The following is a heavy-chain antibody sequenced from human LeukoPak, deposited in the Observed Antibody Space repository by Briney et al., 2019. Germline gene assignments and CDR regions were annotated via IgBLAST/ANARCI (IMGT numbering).Heavy chain of an antibody. CDR1: SASISSSPYY. J-gene: IGHJ4*02. Sequence: SETLSLTCTVSSASISSSPYYWGWIRQPPGKGLEWIGSIYYSGSTYCNPSLKSRVTISVDTSKNQFSLKLSSVSAADTAVYYCARASSGWGFYWGQGTLVTVSS. CDR2: IYYSGST. D-gene: IGHD6-19*01. V-gene: IGHV4-39*07. CDR3: ARASSGWGFY.